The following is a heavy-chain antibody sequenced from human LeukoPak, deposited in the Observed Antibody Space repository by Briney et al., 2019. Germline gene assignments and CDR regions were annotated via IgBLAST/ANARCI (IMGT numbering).Heavy chain of an antibody. D-gene: IGHD1-26*01. V-gene: IGHV3-23*01. J-gene: IGHJ4*02. CDR3: AKDGQSFNSMWDYFDS. CDR1: GFTFNNYA. Sequence: PGGSLRPSCAASGFTFNNYAMSWGRRAPGKGLEGVSGIGGGDTHHAEPAEGRFTISRDDLKNTVALQMSSLRAEDTAVYYCAKDGQSFNSMWDYFDSWGQGTLVTVSS. CDR2: IGGGDT.